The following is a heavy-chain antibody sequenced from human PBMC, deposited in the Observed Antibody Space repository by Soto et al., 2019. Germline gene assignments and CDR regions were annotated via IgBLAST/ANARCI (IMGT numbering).Heavy chain of an antibody. Sequence: PGGSLRLSCAASGFTFSSYAMSWVRQAPGKGLEWVSAISGSGGSTYYADSVKGRFTISRDNFKNTLYLQMNSLRAEDTAVYYCAKDVYSGYDEIDYWGQGTLVTVSS. CDR3: AKDVYSGYDEIDY. V-gene: IGHV3-23*01. J-gene: IGHJ4*02. CDR1: GFTFSSYA. CDR2: ISGSGGST. D-gene: IGHD5-12*01.